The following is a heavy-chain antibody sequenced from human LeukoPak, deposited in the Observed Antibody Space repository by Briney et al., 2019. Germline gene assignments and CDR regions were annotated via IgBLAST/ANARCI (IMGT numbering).Heavy chain of an antibody. D-gene: IGHD1-26*01. CDR2: ISSSSSYI. V-gene: IGHV3-21*01. J-gene: IGHJ5*02. CDR1: GFSFTSYS. CDR3: ARDSKGGSYWFDP. Sequence: GGSLRLSCAAPGFSFTSYSMNWVRQAPGKGLEWVSSISSSSSYIYYADSVKGRFTISRDNAKNSLYLQMNSLRAEDTAVYYCARDSKGGSYWFDPWGQGTLVTVSS.